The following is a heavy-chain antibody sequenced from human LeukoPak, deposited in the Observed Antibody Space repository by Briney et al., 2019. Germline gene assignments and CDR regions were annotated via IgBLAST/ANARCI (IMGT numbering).Heavy chain of an antibody. CDR2: IWYDGSNK. V-gene: IGHV3-33*01. Sequence: GGSLRLTCAASGFTFSSHGMHWVRQAPGKGLEWVAVIWYDGSNKFYADSVRGRFTISGDNSKNTLYVQMNSLRAEDTAVYYCARGRGSGWYDAFDIWGQGTVVTVSS. D-gene: IGHD6-19*01. CDR3: ARGRGSGWYDAFDI. CDR1: GFTFSSHG. J-gene: IGHJ3*02.